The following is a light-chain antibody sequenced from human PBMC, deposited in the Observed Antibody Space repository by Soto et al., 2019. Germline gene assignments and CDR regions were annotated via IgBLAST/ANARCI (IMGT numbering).Light chain of an antibody. CDR2: DAF. J-gene: IGKJ2*01. CDR1: QSVASY. CDR3: QQRSNWPPEFT. Sequence: EIVLTQSPAYLSLSPGERVTLSCRASQSVASYLAWYQQKPGQTPRLLIYDAFNRATGIPDRFSGSGSGTDFTLSSSSLEPEDSAVYYCQQRSNWPPEFTFGQGTRLEIK. V-gene: IGKV3-11*01.